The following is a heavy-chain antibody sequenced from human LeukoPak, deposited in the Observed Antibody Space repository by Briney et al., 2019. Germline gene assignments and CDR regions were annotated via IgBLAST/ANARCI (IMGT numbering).Heavy chain of an antibody. CDR1: GFTFSSYE. V-gene: IGHV3-48*03. J-gene: IGHJ4*02. D-gene: IGHD6-19*01. CDR3: ARDRGGWFNFDY. Sequence: GGSLRLSCAASGFTFSSYEMNWVRQAPGKGLEWVSYISSSGSTIYYADSVKGRFTISRDNAKNSLYLQMNSLRAEDTAVYYCARDRGGWFNFDYWGQGTLVTVSS. CDR2: ISSSGSTI.